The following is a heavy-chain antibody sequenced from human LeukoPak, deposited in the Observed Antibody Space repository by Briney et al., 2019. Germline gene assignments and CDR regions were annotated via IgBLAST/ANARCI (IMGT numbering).Heavy chain of an antibody. CDR2: VSYSGGT. J-gene: IGHJ4*02. CDR1: GASVSSHY. V-gene: IGHV4-59*02. D-gene: IGHD3-3*01. Sequence: PSETQSLTCTVSGASVSSHYWSWIRQAPGKGLEWIGYVSYSGGTNYNPSLKSRVTISLDTSKDQFSLRLNSVTTADTAVYYCARLSAYYDFWSPLDYWGQGTLVTVSS. CDR3: ARLSAYYDFWSPLDY.